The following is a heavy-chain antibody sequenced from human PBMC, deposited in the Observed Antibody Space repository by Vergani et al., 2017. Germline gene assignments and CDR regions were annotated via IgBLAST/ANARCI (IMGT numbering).Heavy chain of an antibody. CDR2: ISPKTGDT. CDR1: ESTFSDYN. J-gene: IGHJ5*01. CDR3: AHSWNFGRRDWFDS. V-gene: IGHV1-2*02. D-gene: IGHD1-26*01. Sequence: QVQLMQSGPVIKKPGGSMKVSCQASESTFSDYNIHWVRQAPGQGLQWMVWISPKTGDTDYLQRFQDRVTMTRDASTKTVYLKITRLTSDDTAVYYCAHSWNFGRRDWFDSWGPGTLVSVSS.